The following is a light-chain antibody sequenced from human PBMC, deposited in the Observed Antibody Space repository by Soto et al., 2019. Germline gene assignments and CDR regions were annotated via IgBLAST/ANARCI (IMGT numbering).Light chain of an antibody. CDR1: QGISNY. V-gene: IGKV1-27*01. Sequence: DIQMTQSPSSLSASVGDRVTITCRASQGISNYLAWYQQQPGKVPKLLIYVASTLQSGVPSRFSGSGSGKDFPLTISSLQPEDVGTYYCRKYDSAPWTVGQGTMVEI. J-gene: IGKJ1*01. CDR3: RKYDSAPWT. CDR2: VAS.